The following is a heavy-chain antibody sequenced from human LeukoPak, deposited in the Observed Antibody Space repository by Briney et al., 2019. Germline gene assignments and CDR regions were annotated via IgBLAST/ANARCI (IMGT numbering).Heavy chain of an antibody. Sequence: GASVKVSFKASGGTFSSYAISWVRQAPGQGLEWMGGIIPIFGTANYAQKFQGRVTITADESTSTAYMELSSLRSEDTAVYYCASGDSSGWYGNYWGQGTLVTVSS. CDR1: GGTFSSYA. CDR3: ASGDSSGWYGNY. D-gene: IGHD6-19*01. J-gene: IGHJ4*02. V-gene: IGHV1-69*13. CDR2: IIPIFGTA.